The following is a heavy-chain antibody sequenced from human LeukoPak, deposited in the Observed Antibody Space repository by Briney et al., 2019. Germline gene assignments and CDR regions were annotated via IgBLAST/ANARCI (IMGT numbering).Heavy chain of an antibody. CDR2: IIPIFGTA. Sequence: SVKVSCKASGGTFSSYALSWVRQAPGQGLEWVGGIIPIFGTANYAQKFEGRVTITADESTSTAYMELSSLRSEDTAVYYCAIQRIVQNWFDPWGQGTLVTVSS. V-gene: IGHV1-69*13. CDR1: GGTFSSYA. J-gene: IGHJ5*02. D-gene: IGHD2/OR15-2a*01. CDR3: AIQRIVQNWFDP.